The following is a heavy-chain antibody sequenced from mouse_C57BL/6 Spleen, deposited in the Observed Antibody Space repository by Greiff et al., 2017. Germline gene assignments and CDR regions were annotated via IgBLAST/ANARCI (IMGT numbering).Heavy chain of an antibody. J-gene: IGHJ3*01. D-gene: IGHD2-4*01. CDR2: ISGGGGNT. Sequence: EVMLVESGGGLVKPGGSLKLSCAASGFTFSSYTMSWVRQTPEKRLEWVATISGGGGNTYYPDSVKGRFTISRDNAKNTLYLQMSSLRSEDTALYYCARLTIYYDYRWFAYWGQGTLVTVSA. CDR1: GFTFSSYT. CDR3: ARLTIYYDYRWFAY. V-gene: IGHV5-9*01.